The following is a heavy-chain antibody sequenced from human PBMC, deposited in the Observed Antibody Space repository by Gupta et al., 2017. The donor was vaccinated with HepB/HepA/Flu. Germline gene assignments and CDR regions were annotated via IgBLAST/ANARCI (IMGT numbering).Heavy chain of an antibody. J-gene: IGHJ5*02. Sequence: EVQLVESGGGLVKPGGSLRLSCAASGFTFSSYSMNWVRQAPGKGLEWVSSISSSSSYIYYADSVKGRFTISRDNAKNSLYLQMNSLRAEDTAVYYCARGGIAVNNWFDPWGQGTLVTVSS. CDR3: ARGGIAVNNWFDP. CDR2: ISSSSSYI. D-gene: IGHD6-19*01. V-gene: IGHV3-21*01. CDR1: GFTFSSYS.